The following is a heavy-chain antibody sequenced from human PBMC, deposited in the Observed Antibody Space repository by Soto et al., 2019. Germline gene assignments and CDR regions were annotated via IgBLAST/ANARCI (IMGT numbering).Heavy chain of an antibody. Sequence: PSETLSLTCAVYGGPFSGYYWSWIRQPPGKGLEWIGEINHSGSTNYNPSLKGRVTISVDTSKNQFSLKLSSVTAADTAVYYCAIFAVTNYYYYRMAVWGQGTTVTVSS. J-gene: IGHJ6*02. CDR2: INHSGST. V-gene: IGHV4-34*01. CDR1: GGPFSGYY. D-gene: IGHD2-21*01. CDR3: AIFAVTNYYYYRMAV.